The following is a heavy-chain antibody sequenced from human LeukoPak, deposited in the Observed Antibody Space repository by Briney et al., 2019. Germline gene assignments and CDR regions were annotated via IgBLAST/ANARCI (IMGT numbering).Heavy chain of an antibody. CDR3: ASPAGYYYGSGSTTTFDY. D-gene: IGHD3-10*01. CDR2: INVNSGGT. J-gene: IGHJ4*02. V-gene: IGHV1-2*02. Sequence: ASVKVSCKASGYTFTGYYMHWVRQAPGQGLEWMGWINVNSGGTNYAQKFQGRVTMTRDTPTSTAYMELSRLRSDDTAVYYCASPAGYYYGSGSTTTFDYWGQGTLVTVSS. CDR1: GYTFTGYY.